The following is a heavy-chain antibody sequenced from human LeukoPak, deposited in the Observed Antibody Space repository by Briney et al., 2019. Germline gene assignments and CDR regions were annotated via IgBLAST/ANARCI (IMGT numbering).Heavy chain of an antibody. Sequence: SETLSLTCAVYGGSFSGYYWSWIRQPPGKGLEWIGEINHSGGTNYNPSLKSRVTISVDTSKNQFSLKLSSVTAADTAVYYCARGKIVSVKYYYYYGMDVWGQGTTVTVSS. CDR3: ARGKIVSVKYYYYYGMDV. CDR2: INHSGGT. CDR1: GGSFSGYY. J-gene: IGHJ6*02. D-gene: IGHD3-16*01. V-gene: IGHV4-34*01.